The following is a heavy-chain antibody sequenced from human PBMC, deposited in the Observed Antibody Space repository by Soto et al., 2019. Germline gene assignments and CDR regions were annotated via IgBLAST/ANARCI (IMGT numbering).Heavy chain of an antibody. V-gene: IGHV4-34*01. Sequence: SETLSLTCTVSGGSFSGYYWSWIRQPPGKGLEWIGEINHSGSTNYNPSLKSRVTISVDTSKNQFSLKLSSVTAADTAVYYCARFYYDSSGYLPSPYYYYYGMDVWGQGTTVT. D-gene: IGHD3-22*01. CDR2: INHSGST. CDR1: GGSFSGYY. J-gene: IGHJ6*02. CDR3: ARFYYDSSGYLPSPYYYYYGMDV.